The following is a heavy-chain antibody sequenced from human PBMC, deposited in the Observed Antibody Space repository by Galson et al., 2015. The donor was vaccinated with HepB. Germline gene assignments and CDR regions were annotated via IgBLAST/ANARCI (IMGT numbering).Heavy chain of an antibody. CDR2: IRYDGRNK. V-gene: IGHV3-30*02. CDR3: AKDRDYDGPGTYPYYFDY. D-gene: IGHD3-10*01. J-gene: IGHJ4*02. Sequence: LRLSCAASAFPFSNYGMHWVRQALGKGLEWVSFIRYDGRNKNYADSVKGRFTISRDNSKNTLFLQMSRLRAEDTAVYYCAKDRDYDGPGTYPYYFDYWGQGTLVTVSS. CDR1: AFPFSNYG.